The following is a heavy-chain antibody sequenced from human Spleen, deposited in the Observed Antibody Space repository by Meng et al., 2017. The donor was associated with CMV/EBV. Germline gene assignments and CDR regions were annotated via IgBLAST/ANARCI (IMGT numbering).Heavy chain of an antibody. D-gene: IGHD1-1*01. CDR3: AKQDWNDVPDY. CDR2: IFPADSET. J-gene: IGHJ4*02. Sequence: GGSLRLSCKGSGYSFTDYWIAWVRQMPGKGLEWMGIIFPADSETRYNPSFQGQVTISVDKSISTAYLQWNSLKASDTAMYYCAKQDWNDVPDYWGQGTLVTVSS. CDR1: GYSFTDYW. V-gene: IGHV5-51*01.